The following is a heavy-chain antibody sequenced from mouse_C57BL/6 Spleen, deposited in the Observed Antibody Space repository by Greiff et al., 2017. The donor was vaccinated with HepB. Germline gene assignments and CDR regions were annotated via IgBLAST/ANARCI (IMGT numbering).Heavy chain of an antibody. CDR2: IDPETGGT. CDR1: GYTFTDYE. D-gene: IGHD2-3*01. Sequence: QVQLKESGAELVRPGASVTLSCKASGYTFTDYEMHWVKQTPVHGLEWIGAIDPETGGTAYNQKFKGKAILTADKSSSTAYMELRSLTSEDSAVYYCTRRWKTWFAYWGQGTLVTVSA. J-gene: IGHJ3*01. CDR3: TRRWKTWFAY. V-gene: IGHV1-15*01.